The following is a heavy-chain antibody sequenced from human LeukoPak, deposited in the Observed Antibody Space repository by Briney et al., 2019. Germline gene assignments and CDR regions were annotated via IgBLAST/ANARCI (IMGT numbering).Heavy chain of an antibody. D-gene: IGHD3-22*01. J-gene: IGHJ4*02. CDR3: AKANYYGSSGYTDY. Sequence: GGSLRLSCAASGFTFSNYAMNWVRQAPGKGLEWVSGISGSGGSTYYADSVKGRFTISRDNSKNTLYLQMNSLRAEDTAVYYCAKANYYGSSGYTDYWGQGALVTVSS. V-gene: IGHV3-23*01. CDR1: GFTFSNYA. CDR2: ISGSGGST.